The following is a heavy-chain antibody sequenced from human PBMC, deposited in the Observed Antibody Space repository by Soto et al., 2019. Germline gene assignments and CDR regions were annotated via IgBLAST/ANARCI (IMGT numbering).Heavy chain of an antibody. Sequence: ASVKVSCKVSGYTLTELSMHWVRQAPGKGLEWMGGFDPEDGETIYAQKFQGRVTMTEDTSTDTAYMELSSLRSEDTAVYYCATRNILQLWLLSSGWYGQFDYWGQGTLVTVSS. CDR3: ATRNILQLWLLSSGWYGQFDY. J-gene: IGHJ4*02. CDR2: FDPEDGET. CDR1: GYTLTELS. D-gene: IGHD6-19*01. V-gene: IGHV1-24*01.